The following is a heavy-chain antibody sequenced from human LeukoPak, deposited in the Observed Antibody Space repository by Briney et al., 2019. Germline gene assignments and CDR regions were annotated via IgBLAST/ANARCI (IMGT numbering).Heavy chain of an antibody. CDR3: VRDYYDSSGYRAFDI. Sequence: GASVNVSCKASGATFSSYAISWVRQAPGQRLEWMGGIIPIFGTANYAQTFQGRVTITTDEATSTASMELSSLRSEDTAVYYCVRDYYDSSGYRAFDIWGQGTMVTVSS. D-gene: IGHD3-22*01. CDR1: GATFSSYA. J-gene: IGHJ3*02. CDR2: IIPIFGTA. V-gene: IGHV1-69*05.